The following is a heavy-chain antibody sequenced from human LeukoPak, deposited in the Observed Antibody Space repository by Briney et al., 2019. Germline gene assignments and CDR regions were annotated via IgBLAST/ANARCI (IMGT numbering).Heavy chain of an antibody. J-gene: IGHJ4*02. CDR3: ARDQGYSYYYLDY. CDR2: INGNGAST. D-gene: IGHD5-18*01. CDR1: GFTFNTHA. V-gene: IGHV3-23*01. Sequence: GGSLRLSCAASGFTFNTHAMSWVRQAPGKGLEWVSGINGNGASTYYSDSVKDRFTISRDNSKNTLYLQMRSLRAEDTAVYYCARDQGYSYYYLDYWGQGTLVTVSS.